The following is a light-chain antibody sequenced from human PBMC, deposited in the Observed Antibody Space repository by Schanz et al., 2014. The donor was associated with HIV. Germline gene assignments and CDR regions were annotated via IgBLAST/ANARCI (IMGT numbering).Light chain of an antibody. CDR2: DVS. CDR3: NSYVGNSVWV. Sequence: QSALTQPASVSGSPGQSITISCTGTSSDVGGYNYVSWYQQHPGKAPKLMIYDVSSRPSGVSNRFSGSKSGNTASLTISGLQAEDEADYYCNSYVGNSVWVFGGGTKLTVL. J-gene: IGLJ3*02. V-gene: IGLV2-14*01. CDR1: SSDVGGYNY.